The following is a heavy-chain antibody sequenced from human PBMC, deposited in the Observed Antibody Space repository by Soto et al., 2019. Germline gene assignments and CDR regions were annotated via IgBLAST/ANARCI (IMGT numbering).Heavy chain of an antibody. CDR1: GYTFTNYG. CDR3: ARGVGSGTYYNQYNWFDP. D-gene: IGHD3-10*01. Sequence: ASVKVSCKASGYTFTNYGISWLRQAPGQGLEWMGWINTYNGNTNHAQKLQGRVTMTTDTSTSTAYMELRSLRSDDTAVYYCARGVGSGTYYNQYNWFDPWGEGTLVTVSS. CDR2: INTYNGNT. V-gene: IGHV1-18*01. J-gene: IGHJ5*02.